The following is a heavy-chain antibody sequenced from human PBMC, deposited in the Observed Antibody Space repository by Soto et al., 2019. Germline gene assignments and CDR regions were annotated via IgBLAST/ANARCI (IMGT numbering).Heavy chain of an antibody. J-gene: IGHJ6*02. Sequence: QVQLVQSGAEVKKPGASVKVSCKASGYTFTSYDINWLRQATGQGLEWMGWMNPNSGNTGYAQKFRGRVTMTRNTSIRTAYMELSSLRSEDTAVYYCARERTGTTSMDVWGQGTTVTVSS. CDR1: GYTFTSYD. D-gene: IGHD1-1*01. V-gene: IGHV1-8*01. CDR3: ARERTGTTSMDV. CDR2: MNPNSGNT.